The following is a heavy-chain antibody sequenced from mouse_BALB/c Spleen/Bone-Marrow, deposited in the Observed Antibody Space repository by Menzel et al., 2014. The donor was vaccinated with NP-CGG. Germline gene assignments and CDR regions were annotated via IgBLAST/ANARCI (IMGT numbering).Heavy chain of an antibody. CDR3: ARGNYGNYVDYFDY. CDR2: INSNGGST. CDR1: GFTFSSYG. D-gene: IGHD2-1*01. V-gene: IGHV5-6-3*01. J-gene: IGHJ2*01. Sequence: DVKLVESGGGLVQPGGSPKLSCAASGFTFSSYGMSWVRQTPDKRLELVASINSNGGSTYYPDSVKGRFTISRDNAKKTLSLQMSSLKSEDTAVYYCARGNYGNYVDYFDYWGQGTTLTVSS.